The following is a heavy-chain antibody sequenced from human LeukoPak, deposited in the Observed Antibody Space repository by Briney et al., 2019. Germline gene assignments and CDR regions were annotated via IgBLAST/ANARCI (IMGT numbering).Heavy chain of an antibody. V-gene: IGHV1-46*01. CDR2: IDPSGGST. D-gene: IGHD3-10*01. CDR3: ARDFYYGSGSYCFDY. J-gene: IGHJ4*02. CDR1: GYTFTSYY. Sequence: GASVKVSCKASGYTFTSYYMHWVRQAPGQGLEWMGIIDPSGGSTSYAQKFQGRVTMTRDTSTSTVYMELSSLRSEDTAVYYCARDFYYGSGSYCFDYWGQGTLVTVSS.